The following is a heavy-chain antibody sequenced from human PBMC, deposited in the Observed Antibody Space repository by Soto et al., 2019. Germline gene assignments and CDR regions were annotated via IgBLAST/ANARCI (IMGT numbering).Heavy chain of an antibody. CDR1: GFPFSNHA. V-gene: IGHV3-23*01. J-gene: IGHJ4*02. Sequence: EVQLLESGGGLVQPGGSLRVSCAASGFPFSNHAMSWVRQAPGNGLECVSGISDGGDLIYYADSVKGRFSMSRDNSENMLYLQMTNLRAEDTAIYFCAKRQGTGFAAKNFGFWGQGTLVNVAS. CDR3: AKRQGTGFAAKNFGF. CDR2: ISDGGDLI. D-gene: IGHD2-15*01.